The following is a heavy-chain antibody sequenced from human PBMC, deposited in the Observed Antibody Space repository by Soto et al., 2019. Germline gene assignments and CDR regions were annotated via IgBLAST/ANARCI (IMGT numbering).Heavy chain of an antibody. V-gene: IGHV3-13*05. J-gene: IGHJ3*02. CDR3: ARGDRGEGAFDI. D-gene: IGHD3-10*01. CDR2: IGTAGDP. CDR1: GFTYSSYD. Sequence: RGSTRLSGAPSGFTYSSYDMHWVRQATGKGLAWVSAIGTAGDPSYPGSVKGRFTTSRENAKNSSYLQMNSLRAGDTAVYYCARGDRGEGAFDIWGQGTMVTVSS.